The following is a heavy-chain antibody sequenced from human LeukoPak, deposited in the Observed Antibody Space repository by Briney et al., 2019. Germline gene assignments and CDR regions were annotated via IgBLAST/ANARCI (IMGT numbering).Heavy chain of an antibody. CDR1: GGSISSGGYY. V-gene: IGHV4-31*03. CDR2: IYYSGGT. D-gene: IGHD2-21*02. CDR3: ARSSNYCGGDCYYYYYYGMDV. J-gene: IGHJ6*02. Sequence: SQTLSLTCTVSGGSISSGGYYWSWIRQHPGKGLEWIGYIYYSGGTYYNPSLKSRVTISVDTSKNQFSLKLSSVTAADTAVYYCARSSNYCGGDCYYYYYYGMDVWGQGTTVTVSS.